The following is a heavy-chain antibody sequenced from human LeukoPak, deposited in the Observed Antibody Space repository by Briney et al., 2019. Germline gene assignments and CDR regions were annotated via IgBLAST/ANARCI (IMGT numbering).Heavy chain of an antibody. V-gene: IGHV4-34*01. D-gene: IGHD3-16*02. CDR2: INHSGST. Sequence: SETLSLTCAVYGGSFSGYYWSWIRQPPGKGLEWIGEINHSGSTNYNPSLKSRVTISVDTSKNQFSLKLSSVTAADTAVYYCARSHDHLWGNYPDYWGQGTLVTVSS. CDR1: GGSFSGYY. J-gene: IGHJ4*02. CDR3: ARSHDHLWGNYPDY.